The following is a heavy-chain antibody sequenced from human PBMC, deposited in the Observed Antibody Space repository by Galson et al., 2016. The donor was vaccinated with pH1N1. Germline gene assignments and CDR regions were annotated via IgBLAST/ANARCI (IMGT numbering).Heavy chain of an antibody. D-gene: IGHD3-10*01. Sequence: SETLSLTCTVSGGSISSSYWSWIRQPPGKGLEWIAYISYSGSTNYNPSLTIRVTISVDTSKNQFSLKLSSVTAADTAVYYCARGDYYYASGTDEDFGFDPWGQGTLVTVSS. J-gene: IGHJ5*02. CDR2: ISYSGST. V-gene: IGHV4-59*01. CDR1: GGSISSSY. CDR3: ARGDYYYASGTDEDFGFDP.